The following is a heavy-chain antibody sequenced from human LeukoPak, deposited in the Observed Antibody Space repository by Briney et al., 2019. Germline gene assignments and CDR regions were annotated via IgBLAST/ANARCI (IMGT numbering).Heavy chain of an antibody. CDR1: GYSISSGYY. CDR2: IYHSGST. J-gene: IGHJ4*02. Sequence: SETLSLTCTVSGYSISSGYYWGWIRQPPGKGLEWIGSIYHSGSTYYNPSLKSRVTISVDTSKNQFSLKLSSVTAADTAVYYCARDSYSRTPDYWGQGTLVTVSS. V-gene: IGHV4-38-2*02. D-gene: IGHD6-13*01. CDR3: ARDSYSRTPDY.